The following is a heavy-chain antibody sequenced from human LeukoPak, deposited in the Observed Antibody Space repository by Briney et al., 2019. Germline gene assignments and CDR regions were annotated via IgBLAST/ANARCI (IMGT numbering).Heavy chain of an antibody. CDR1: GGTFSSYA. V-gene: IGHV1-69*13. J-gene: IGHJ5*02. Sequence: VASVKVSCKASGGTFSSYAISWVRQAPGQGLEWMGGIIPIFGTANYAQKFQGGVTITADESTSTAYMELSSLRSEDTAVYYCASIRKVWFGELSEPWGQGTLVTVSS. D-gene: IGHD3-10*01. CDR2: IIPIFGTA. CDR3: ASIRKVWFGELSEP.